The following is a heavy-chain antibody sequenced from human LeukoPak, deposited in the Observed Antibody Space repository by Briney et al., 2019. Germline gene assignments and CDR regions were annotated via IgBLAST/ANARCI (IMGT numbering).Heavy chain of an antibody. D-gene: IGHD3-22*01. Sequence: SGGSLRLSCAASGFTFDDYAMHWVRQAPGKGLEWVSGISWNSGSIGYADSVKGRFTISRDNAKNSLYLQMNSLRAEDTALYYCAKASCYYDSSGSDYWGQGTLVTVSS. J-gene: IGHJ4*02. CDR3: AKASCYYDSSGSDY. V-gene: IGHV3-9*01. CDR1: GFTFDDYA. CDR2: ISWNSGSI.